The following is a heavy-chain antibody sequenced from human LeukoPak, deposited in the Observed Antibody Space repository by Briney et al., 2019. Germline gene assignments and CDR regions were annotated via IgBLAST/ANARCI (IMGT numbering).Heavy chain of an antibody. V-gene: IGHV4-34*01. Sequence: PSETLSLTCAVYSGSFSGYYWNWIRQPPGKGLEWIGEINYSESTNYNPSLKSRGTISVDTSKNQFSLKLTSVTAADTAVYYCARGRTYYDSSGYYYVWFDPWGQGTLVTVSS. CDR3: ARGRTYYDSSGYYYVWFDP. CDR1: SGSFSGYY. CDR2: INYSEST. J-gene: IGHJ5*02. D-gene: IGHD3-22*01.